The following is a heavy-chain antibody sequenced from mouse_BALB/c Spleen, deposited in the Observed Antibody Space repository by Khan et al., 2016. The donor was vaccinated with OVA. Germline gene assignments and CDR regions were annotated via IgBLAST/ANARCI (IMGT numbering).Heavy chain of an antibody. CDR1: GFTFSSYS. Sequence: EVELVESGGGLVKPGGSLRLSCAASGFTFSSYSMSWVRQTPEKRLEWVATITSGGSYTYYPDSVQGRFTISSNTAKNTLYLQMSSLKSEDTDIYYCARDRNDDGSSVYFDYWGQGTTLTVSS. D-gene: IGHD1-1*01. CDR2: ITSGGSYT. V-gene: IGHV5-6-4*01. CDR3: ARDRNDDGSSVYFDY. J-gene: IGHJ2*01.